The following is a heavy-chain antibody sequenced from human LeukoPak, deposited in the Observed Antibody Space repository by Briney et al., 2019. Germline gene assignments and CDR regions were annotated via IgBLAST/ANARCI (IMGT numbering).Heavy chain of an antibody. Sequence: GGSLRLSCAASGFTFSTYAMTWVRQAPGKGLEWVSSISGSDGGTDYADSVKGRFAISRDNSKKALYLQMNSLRAEDAAVNYVAKDVYGDFGGPDYSGQGTLLTVSS. CDR1: GFTFSTYA. CDR2: ISGSDGGT. D-gene: IGHD4-17*01. V-gene: IGHV3-23*01. CDR3: AKDVYGDFGGPDY. J-gene: IGHJ4*02.